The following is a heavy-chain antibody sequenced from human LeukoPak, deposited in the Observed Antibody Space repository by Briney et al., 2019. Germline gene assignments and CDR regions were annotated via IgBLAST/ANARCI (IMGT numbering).Heavy chain of an antibody. V-gene: IGHV4-59*01. D-gene: IGHD3-22*01. CDR1: GGSISSYY. CDR2: IYYSRST. J-gene: IGHJ4*02. Sequence: SETLSLTCTVSGGSISSYYWSWIRQPPGKGLEWIGYIYYSRSTNYNPSLKSRVTISVDTSKNQFSLKLSSVTAADTAVYYCARSDSSGSVCDYWGQGTLVTVSS. CDR3: ARSDSSGSVCDY.